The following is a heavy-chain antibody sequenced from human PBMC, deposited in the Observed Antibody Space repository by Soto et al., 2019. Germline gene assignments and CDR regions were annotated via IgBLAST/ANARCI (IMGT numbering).Heavy chain of an antibody. CDR2: ISAYNANT. CDR1: GYTFTSYD. J-gene: IGHJ4*02. D-gene: IGHD3-10*01. V-gene: IGHV1-18*01. Sequence: QVPLVQSGAEVRKPGASVKVSCKASGYTFTSYDISWVRQAPGQGLEWMGWISAYNANTNYAQKFQGRVTMTTDTSTSTGYMELRGLRSDDTAVYYCARDPYGSGSYLTFDYWGQGTLVTVSS. CDR3: ARDPYGSGSYLTFDY.